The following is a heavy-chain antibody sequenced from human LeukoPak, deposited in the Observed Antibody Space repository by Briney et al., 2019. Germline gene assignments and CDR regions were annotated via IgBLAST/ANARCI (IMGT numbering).Heavy chain of an antibody. D-gene: IGHD3-10*01. CDR3: AREGFYGSGSSPTFYFDY. V-gene: IGHV3-30*04. J-gene: IGHJ4*02. Sequence: GGSLRLSCAASGFTFSTYVIHWVRQAPGKGLDWVAVMSFDGKNTYYADSVKGRFTVSRDNSKNTLYLQMNSLRPEDTAVYYCAREGFYGSGSSPTFYFDYWGQGTLVAVSS. CDR2: MSFDGKNT. CDR1: GFTFSTYV.